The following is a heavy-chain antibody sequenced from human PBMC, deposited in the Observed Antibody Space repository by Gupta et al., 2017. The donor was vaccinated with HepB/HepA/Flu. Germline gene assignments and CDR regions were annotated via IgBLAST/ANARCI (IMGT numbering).Heavy chain of an antibody. CDR3: ARILPGYCSGGSCQYNWFDP. CDR1: GFSLSNARMG. V-gene: IGHV2-26*01. D-gene: IGHD2-15*01. CDR2: IFSKDEK. J-gene: IGHJ5*02. Sequence: QVTLKESGPVLVKPTETLTLTCTVSGFSLSNARMGVSWIRQPPGKALELLANIFSKDEKSYRTSLKSRRTISKDTSKSQVVLTMTNMDPLDKATYYCARILPGYCSGGSCQYNWFDPWGQGILVTVSA.